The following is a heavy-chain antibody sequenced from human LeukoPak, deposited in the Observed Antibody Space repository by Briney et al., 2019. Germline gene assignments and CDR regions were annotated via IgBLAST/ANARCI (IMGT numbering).Heavy chain of an antibody. V-gene: IGHV1-18*01. Sequence: ASVKVSCKVSGHPFYKYGINWVRQAPGQGLEWLGWVSVYNGNTNNVQTLQGRLTMTIDVSTSTAYMELRSLRSDDTAVYYCAGNYEGQGVVAAHWGQGTLVTVSS. CDR2: VSVYNGNT. CDR1: GHPFYKYG. J-gene: IGHJ4*02. CDR3: AGNYEGQGVVAAH. D-gene: IGHD3-16*01.